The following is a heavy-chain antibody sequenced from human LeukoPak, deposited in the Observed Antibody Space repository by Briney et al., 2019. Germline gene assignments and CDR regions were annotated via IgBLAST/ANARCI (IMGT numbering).Heavy chain of an antibody. V-gene: IGHV4-59*08. CDR3: ARSFPDYDSSGYYTPDFDY. CDR1: GGSISSYY. J-gene: IGHJ4*02. CDR2: IYYSGST. Sequence: SETPSLTCTVSGGSISSYYWSWIRQPPGKGLEWIGYIYYSGSTNYNPSLKSRVTISVDTSKNQFSLKLSSVTAADTAVYYCARSFPDYDSSGYYTPDFDYWGQGTLVTVSS. D-gene: IGHD3-22*01.